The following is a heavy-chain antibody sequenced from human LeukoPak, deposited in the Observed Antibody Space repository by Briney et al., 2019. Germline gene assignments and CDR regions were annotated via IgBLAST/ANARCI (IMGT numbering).Heavy chain of an antibody. V-gene: IGHV4-59*11. J-gene: IGHJ6*03. CDR1: GGSISSHY. CDR2: IYYSGST. CDR3: ARGGLRSSTTNAKYYYYYMDV. D-gene: IGHD2-2*01. Sequence: SETLSLTCIISGGSISSHYWSWIRQPPGKGLEYIGYIYYSGSTNYNPSLKSRVTISVDTSKNQFSLKLSSVTAADTAVYYCARGGLRSSTTNAKYYYYYMDVWGKGTTVTVSS.